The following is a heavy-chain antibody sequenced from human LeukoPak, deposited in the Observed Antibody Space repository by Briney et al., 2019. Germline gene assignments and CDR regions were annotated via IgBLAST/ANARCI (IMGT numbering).Heavy chain of an antibody. D-gene: IGHD4-23*01. CDR3: ARDLSVTPYHYGMDV. CDR1: GYTFTSYG. V-gene: IGHV1-18*01. Sequence: ASVKVSCKASGYTFTSYGISWVRQAPGQGLEWMGWISAYNGNTNYAQKLQGRVTMTTDTSTSTAYMELSSLRSDDTAVYYCARDLSVTPYHYGMDVWGQGTTVTVSS. J-gene: IGHJ6*02. CDR2: ISAYNGNT.